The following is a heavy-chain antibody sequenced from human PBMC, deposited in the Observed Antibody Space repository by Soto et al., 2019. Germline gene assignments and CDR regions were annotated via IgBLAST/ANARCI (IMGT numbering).Heavy chain of an antibody. CDR1: GFTFSNAW. CDR3: TAGYYKYYYYYYMDV. V-gene: IGHV3-15*01. CDR2: IKSKTDGGTT. J-gene: IGHJ6*03. Sequence: PGGSLRLSCAASGFTFSNAWMSWVRQTPRKGLEWVGRIKSKTDGGTTDYAAPVKGRFTISRDDSKNTLYLQMNSLKTEDTAVYYCTAGYYKYYYYYYMDVWGKGTTVTVSS. D-gene: IGHD3-9*01.